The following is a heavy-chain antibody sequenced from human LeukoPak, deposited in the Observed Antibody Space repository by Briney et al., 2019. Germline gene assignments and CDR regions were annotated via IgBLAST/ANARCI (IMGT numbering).Heavy chain of an antibody. D-gene: IGHD2-2*02. V-gene: IGHV4-39*01. CDR1: GGSIRSNTNFWGWDSSSY. J-gene: IGHJ3*02. Sequence: SETLSLTCSVSGGSIRSNTNFWGWDSSSYWGWIRQPPGKGLEWIGSIHFTGTTYHNSSLQSRLTISVDTSKNLFSLKLTSVTATDTALYYCARQRDTASVGAFDTWGQGTMVIVSP. CDR2: IHFTGTT. CDR3: ARQRDTASVGAFDT.